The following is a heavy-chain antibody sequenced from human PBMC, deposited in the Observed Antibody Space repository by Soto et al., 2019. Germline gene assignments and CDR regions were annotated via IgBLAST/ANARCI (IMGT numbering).Heavy chain of an antibody. CDR3: TKNSAYALDY. Sequence: PSETLSLTCAVYGGSFSGYYWSWIRQPPGKGLEWIGEINHSGSTNYNPSLKSRATMSVDKAKNQFFLRLSSVTAADTAVYFCTKNSAYALDYWGQGILVTVSS. CDR1: GGSFSGYY. J-gene: IGHJ4*02. D-gene: IGHD5-12*01. CDR2: INHSGST. V-gene: IGHV4-34*01.